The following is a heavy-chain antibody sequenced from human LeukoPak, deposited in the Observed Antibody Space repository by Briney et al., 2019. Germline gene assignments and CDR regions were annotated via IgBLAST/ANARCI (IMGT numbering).Heavy chain of an antibody. CDR3: ASSSVAGLYYFDY. CDR2: IIPIFGTA. CDR1: GGTFSSYA. J-gene: IGHJ4*02. D-gene: IGHD6-19*01. V-gene: IGHV1-69*13. Sequence: SVKVSCKASGGTFSSYAISWVRQAPGQGLEWMGGIIPIFGTANYAQKFQGRVTITADESTSTAYMELSSLRSEDTAVYYCASSSVAGLYYFDYWGQGTLVIVSS.